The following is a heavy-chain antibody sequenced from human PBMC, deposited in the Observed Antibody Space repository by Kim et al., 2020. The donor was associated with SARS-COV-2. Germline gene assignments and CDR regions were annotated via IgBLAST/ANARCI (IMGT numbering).Heavy chain of an antibody. CDR1: GFTFDDYA. Sequence: GGSLRLSCAASGFTFDDYAMHWVRQAPGKGLEWVSGISWNSGSIGYADSVKGRFTISRDNAKNSLYLQMNSLRAEDTALYYCAKATHYGDYAVDYCCQGT. CDR3: AKATHYGDYAVDY. J-gene: IGHJ4*02. V-gene: IGHV3-9*01. D-gene: IGHD4-17*01. CDR2: ISWNSGSI.